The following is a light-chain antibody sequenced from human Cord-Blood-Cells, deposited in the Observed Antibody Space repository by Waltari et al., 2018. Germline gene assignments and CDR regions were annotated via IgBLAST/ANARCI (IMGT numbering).Light chain of an antibody. CDR3: QQYYSTPRT. Sequence: DIVMPQSPDSMAVSMGERATINCKSRLSVLYSSNNKNYLAWYQQKPGQPPKLLIYWASTRESGVPDRFSGSGSGTDFTLTISSLQAEDVAVYYCQQYYSTPRTFGQGTKLEIK. V-gene: IGKV4-1*01. CDR2: WAS. CDR1: LSVLYSSNNKNY. J-gene: IGKJ2*01.